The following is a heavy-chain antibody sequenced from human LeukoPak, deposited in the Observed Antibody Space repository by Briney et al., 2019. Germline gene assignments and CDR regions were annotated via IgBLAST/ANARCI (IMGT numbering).Heavy chain of an antibody. Sequence: GASVKVSCKASGYTFTSYGISWVRQAPGQGLEWMGWIRAYNGNTNYAQKLQGRVTMTTDTSTSTAYMELRSLRSDDTAVYYCARGLSGAYYDFWSGSLPFDIWGQGTMVTVSS. D-gene: IGHD3-3*01. CDR2: IRAYNGNT. CDR3: ARGLSGAYYDFWSGSLPFDI. CDR1: GYTFTSYG. J-gene: IGHJ3*02. V-gene: IGHV1-18*01.